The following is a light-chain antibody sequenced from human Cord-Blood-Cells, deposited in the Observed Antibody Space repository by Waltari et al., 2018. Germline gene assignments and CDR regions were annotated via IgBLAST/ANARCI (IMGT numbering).Light chain of an antibody. CDR2: DVS. CDR3: SSYAGSNNLV. CDR1: SSDVGGYNY. J-gene: IGLJ3*02. V-gene: IGLV2-8*01. Sequence: QSALTQPPSASGSPGQSVTISCTGTSSDVGGYNYVSWYQQHPGKAPKLMIYDVSKLPSGVPDRFSGSKSGNTDSLTVSGLQAEDEADYYCSSYAGSNNLVFGGGTKLTVL.